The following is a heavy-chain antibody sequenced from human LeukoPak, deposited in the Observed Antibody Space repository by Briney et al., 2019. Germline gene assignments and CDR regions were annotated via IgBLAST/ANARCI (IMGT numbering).Heavy chain of an antibody. CDR2: INHSGST. J-gene: IGHJ4*02. D-gene: IGHD5-12*01. Sequence: PSETLSLTCAVYGGSFSGYYWSWIRQPPGKGLEWIGEINHSGSTNYNPSLKSRVTISVDTSKNQFSLKLSSVTAADTAVYYCARGNSGYDDANHYWGQGTLVTVSS. CDR1: GGSFSGYY. V-gene: IGHV4-34*01. CDR3: ARGNSGYDDANHY.